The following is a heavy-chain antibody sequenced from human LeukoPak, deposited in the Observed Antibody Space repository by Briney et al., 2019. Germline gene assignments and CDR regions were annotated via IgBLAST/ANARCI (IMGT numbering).Heavy chain of an antibody. V-gene: IGHV4-38-2*02. CDR2: IYQSGNT. Sequence: PSETLSLTCTVSGDSISNYFWSWIRQPPGKGLEWIGSIYQSGNTYYNESLKSRVTISVDTSKNQFSLKLTSVTAADTAVYYCARVSGPNWFDPWGQGTLVIVSS. J-gene: IGHJ5*02. CDR3: ARVSGPNWFDP. D-gene: IGHD3-10*01. CDR1: GDSISNYF.